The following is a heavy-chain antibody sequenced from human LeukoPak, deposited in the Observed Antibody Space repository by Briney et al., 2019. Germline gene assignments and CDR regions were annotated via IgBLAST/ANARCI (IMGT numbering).Heavy chain of an antibody. CDR3: ARATCSSTSCYEEDAFDI. J-gene: IGHJ3*02. D-gene: IGHD2-2*01. CDR2: IYPGDSDT. V-gene: IGHV5-51*01. CDR1: GYSFTSYW. Sequence: GESLKISCKGSGYSFTSYWIGWVRQMPGKGLEWMGIIYPGDSDTRYSPSFQGQVTISADKSISTAYLQWSSLKASDTAMYYCARATCSSTSCYEEDAFDIWGQGTMVTVSS.